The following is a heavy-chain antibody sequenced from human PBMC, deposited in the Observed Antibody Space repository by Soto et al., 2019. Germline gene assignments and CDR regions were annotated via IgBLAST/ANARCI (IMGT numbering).Heavy chain of an antibody. CDR3: GREFRNSGSRDAFYL. CDR2: TYSGGTT. D-gene: IGHD1-26*01. V-gene: IGHV3-66*01. J-gene: IGHJ3*01. Sequence: GGSLRLSCAASGFTVSSNYMSWVRQAPGKGLEWVSVTYSGGTTYYADSVKGRFIISRDNSKNTLDLQMNSLRAEDTAVYYCGREFRNSGSRDAFYLWGQGTMVTGSS. CDR1: GFTVSSNY.